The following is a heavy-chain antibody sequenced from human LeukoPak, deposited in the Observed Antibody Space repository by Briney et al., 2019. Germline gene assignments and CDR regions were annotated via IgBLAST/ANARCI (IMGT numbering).Heavy chain of an antibody. CDR2: ISYDGSNK. CDR3: ARGHPMVRGVADY. CDR1: GFTFSSYG. Sequence: GSLRLSCAASGFTFSSYGMHWVRQAPGKGLEWVAVISYDGSNKYYADSVKGRFTISRDNSKNTLYPQVNSLRAEDTAVYYCARGHPMVRGVADYWGQGTLVTVSS. D-gene: IGHD3-10*01. V-gene: IGHV3-30*03. J-gene: IGHJ4*02.